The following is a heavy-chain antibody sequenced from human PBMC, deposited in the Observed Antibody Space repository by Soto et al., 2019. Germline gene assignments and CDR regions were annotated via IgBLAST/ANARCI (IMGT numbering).Heavy chain of an antibody. CDR2: MNPNSGNT. CDR3: ARERNWFDP. J-gene: IGHJ5*02. CDR1: GYTFTSYD. Sequence: QVQLVQSGAGVKKPGASVKVSSKASGYTFTSYDINWVRQATGQGLEWMGWMNPNSGNTVYAQRFQGRVTMTRNTSISTAYMELSSLRSEDTAVYYCARERNWFDPWGQGTLVTVSS. V-gene: IGHV1-8*01.